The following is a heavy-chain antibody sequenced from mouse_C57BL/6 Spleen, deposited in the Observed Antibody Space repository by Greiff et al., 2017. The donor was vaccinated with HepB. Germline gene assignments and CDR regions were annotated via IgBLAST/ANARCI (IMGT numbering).Heavy chain of an antibody. CDR1: GYTFTSYW. Sequence: QVQLQQPGAELVMPGASVKLSCKASGYTFTSYWMHWVKQRPGRGLEWIGEIDPSDSYTNYNQKFKGKSTLTVDKSSSTAYMQLSSLTSEDSAVYYCARSRDWDPYFDYWGQGTTLTVSS. D-gene: IGHD4-1*01. CDR3: ARSRDWDPYFDY. V-gene: IGHV1-69*01. CDR2: IDPSDSYT. J-gene: IGHJ2*01.